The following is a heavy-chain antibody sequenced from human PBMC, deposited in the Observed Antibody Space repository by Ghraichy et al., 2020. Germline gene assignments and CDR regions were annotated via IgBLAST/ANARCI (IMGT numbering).Heavy chain of an antibody. Sequence: SCAASGFTFSSYGMHWVRQAPGKGLEWVAVISYDGSNKYYADSVKGRFTISRDNSKNTLYLQMNSLRAEDTAVYYCARMAMSFDAFDIWGQGTMVTVSS. CDR1: GFTFSSYG. CDR2: ISYDGSNK. D-gene: IGHD5-24*01. CDR3: ARMAMSFDAFDI. J-gene: IGHJ3*02. V-gene: IGHV3-30*03.